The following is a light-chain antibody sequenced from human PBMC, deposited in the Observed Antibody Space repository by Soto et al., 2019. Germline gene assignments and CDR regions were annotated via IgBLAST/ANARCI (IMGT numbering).Light chain of an antibody. V-gene: IGLV2-8*01. J-gene: IGLJ1*01. CDR1: SSDVGGYNY. CDR2: EVN. Sequence: QSVLTQPPSASGSPGQSVTISCTGTSSDVGGYNYVSWYQQYPGKAPKLMIYEVNKRPSGVPDRFSGSKSGNTASLTVSGLQAEDEADYYCSSYGGYYNDVFGTGTKGTVL. CDR3: SSYGGYYNDV.